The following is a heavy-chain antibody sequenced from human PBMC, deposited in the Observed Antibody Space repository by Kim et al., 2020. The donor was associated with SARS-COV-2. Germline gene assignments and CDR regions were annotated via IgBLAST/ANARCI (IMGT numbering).Heavy chain of an antibody. CDR3: AREGDPITMIVVAMDY. Sequence: GGSLRLSCAASGFTFSSYWMSWVRQAPGKGLEWVANIKQDGSEKYYVDSVKGRFTISRDNAKNSLYLQMNSLRAEDTAVYYCAREGDPITMIVVAMDYWGQGTLVTVSS. V-gene: IGHV3-7*01. D-gene: IGHD3-22*01. CDR2: IKQDGSEK. J-gene: IGHJ4*02. CDR1: GFTFSSYW.